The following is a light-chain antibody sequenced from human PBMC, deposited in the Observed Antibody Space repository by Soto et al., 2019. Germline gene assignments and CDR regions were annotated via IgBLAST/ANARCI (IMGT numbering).Light chain of an antibody. CDR3: QPYYSSWT. CDR1: QSISGTF. Sequence: EIVLTQSPGTLSLSPGERATLSCRASQSISGTFLAWYQHKPGQAPRVLIYGASRRATGIPDRFSGSGSGTDFTLTIRRLEPEDFAPYYCQPYYSSWTFGQGTKVEMK. CDR2: GAS. V-gene: IGKV3-20*01. J-gene: IGKJ1*01.